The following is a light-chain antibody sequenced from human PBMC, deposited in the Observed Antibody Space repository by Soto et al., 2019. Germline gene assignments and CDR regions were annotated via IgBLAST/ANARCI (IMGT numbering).Light chain of an antibody. Sequence: DIPMTQSPSSLSASVGDRVTITCRASQVISNYLAWYQQKPGKVPKLLIYAASTLQSGVPSRFSGSGSGTDFTLTISSLQPEDVATYYCQKYNSAPQTFGQGTKVEIK. CDR2: AAS. CDR3: QKYNSAPQT. CDR1: QVISNY. V-gene: IGKV1-27*01. J-gene: IGKJ1*01.